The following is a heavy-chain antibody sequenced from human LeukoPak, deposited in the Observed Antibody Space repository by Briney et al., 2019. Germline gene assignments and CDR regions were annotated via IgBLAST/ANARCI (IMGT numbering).Heavy chain of an antibody. CDR2: ISAYSGNT. D-gene: IGHD4-17*01. V-gene: IGHV1-18*01. CDR1: GNTFNSYG. Sequence: ASVKVSCKASGNTFNSYGITWVRQVPGQGLGRMGWISAYSGNTKYAQMLQGRVTMTTDTSTSTAYMELRSLRSDDTAVYYCASGQTVMPPRGYYMDVWGKGTTVTVSS. CDR3: ASGQTVMPPRGYYMDV. J-gene: IGHJ6*03.